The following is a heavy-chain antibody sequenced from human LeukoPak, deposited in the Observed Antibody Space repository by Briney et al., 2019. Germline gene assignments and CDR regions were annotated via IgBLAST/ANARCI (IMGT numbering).Heavy chain of an antibody. J-gene: IGHJ4*02. Sequence: SPTLSLTCAVYGGSFSGYYWSWIRQPPGKWLEWIGEINHRGSTNCNPSLKSRLTISVDTSKNQFSLKLTSVTAADTALYYCARGGYGRFDYWGQGDLVTVSS. V-gene: IGHV4-34*01. D-gene: IGHD6-13*01. CDR2: INHRGST. CDR1: GGSFSGYY. CDR3: ARGGYGRFDY.